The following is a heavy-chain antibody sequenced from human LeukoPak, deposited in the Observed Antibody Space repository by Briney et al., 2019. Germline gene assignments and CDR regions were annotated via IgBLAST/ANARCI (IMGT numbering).Heavy chain of an antibody. CDR1: GYIFTNYW. Sequence: HGESLKISCQVSGYIFTNYWIGWVRQMPGKGLESMGIIYPADSDTTYSPSFQGQVTISADKSISTVYLQWSSLKASDTAMYYRARQSRDGSKTRGYYFDYWGPGTQVTVSS. J-gene: IGHJ4*02. D-gene: IGHD3-10*01. V-gene: IGHV5-51*01. CDR2: IYPADSDT. CDR3: ARQSRDGSKTRGYYFDY.